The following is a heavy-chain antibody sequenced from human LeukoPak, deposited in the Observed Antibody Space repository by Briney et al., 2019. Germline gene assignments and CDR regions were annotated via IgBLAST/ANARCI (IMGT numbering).Heavy chain of an antibody. CDR2: ISGSGGST. V-gene: IGHV3-23*01. CDR1: GFTFSSYA. D-gene: IGHD2-2*01. Sequence: GGSLRLSCAASGFTFSSYAMSWVRQAPGKGLEWVSVISGSGGSTYYADSVKGRFTISRENSKDTLYLQMNSLRAEDTAVYYCAKSAPDGASTTCYLHFWGQGTLVTVSS. CDR3: AKSAPDGASTTCYLHF. J-gene: IGHJ4*02.